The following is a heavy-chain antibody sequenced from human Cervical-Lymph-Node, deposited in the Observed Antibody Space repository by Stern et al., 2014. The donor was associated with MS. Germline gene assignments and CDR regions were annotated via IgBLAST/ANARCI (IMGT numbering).Heavy chain of an antibody. CDR2: IRSSGSVT. D-gene: IGHD6-19*01. V-gene: IGHV3-11*01. CDR3: ARDRQYSSVWY. CDR1: GFAFSDLY. J-gene: IGHJ2*01. Sequence: VQLVESGGGLVKPGGSLRLSCAASGFAFSDLYMNWIRQAPGKGLEWVSQIRSSGSVTNYQGAVMGRFTISRDNAKNSLYLQMNSLRVEDTAVYYCARDRQYSSVWY.